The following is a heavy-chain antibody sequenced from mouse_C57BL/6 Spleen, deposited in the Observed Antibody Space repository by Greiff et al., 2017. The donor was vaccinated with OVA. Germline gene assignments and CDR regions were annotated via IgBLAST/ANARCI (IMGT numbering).Heavy chain of an antibody. CDR1: GYAFSSSW. Sequence: QVQLQQSGPELVKPGASVKISCKASGYAFSSSWMNWVKQRPGKGLEWIGRIYPGDGDTNYNGKFKGKATLTADKSSSTAYMQLSSLTSEDSAVYFCARVPTVVAPHWYFDVWGTGTTVTVSS. V-gene: IGHV1-82*01. CDR2: IYPGDGDT. D-gene: IGHD1-1*01. CDR3: ARVPTVVAPHWYFDV. J-gene: IGHJ1*03.